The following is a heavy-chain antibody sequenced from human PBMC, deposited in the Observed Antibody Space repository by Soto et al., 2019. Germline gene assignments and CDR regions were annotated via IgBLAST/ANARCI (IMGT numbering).Heavy chain of an antibody. J-gene: IGHJ4*02. CDR3: AKDKGYSNYLGGPFDY. Sequence: GGSLRLSCAASGFTFSSYAMSWVRQAPGKGLEWVSAISGSGGSTYYADSVKGRFTISRDNSKNTLYLQMNSLRAEDTAVYYCAKDKGYSNYLGGPFDYWGQGTLVTVSS. CDR1: GFTFSSYA. D-gene: IGHD4-4*01. V-gene: IGHV3-23*01. CDR2: ISGSGGST.